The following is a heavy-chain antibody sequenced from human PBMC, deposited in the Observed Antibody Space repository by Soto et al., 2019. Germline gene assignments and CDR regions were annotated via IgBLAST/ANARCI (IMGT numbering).Heavy chain of an antibody. D-gene: IGHD6-6*01. Sequence: EVQLVESGGGLVKPGGSLRLSCAASGFTFSSYSMNWVHQAPGKGLEWVSSISSSSSYIYYADSVKGRFTISRDNAKNSLYLQMNSLRAEDTAVYYCARDSDPDSSSDYYGMDVWGQGTTVTVSS. CDR3: ARDSDPDSSSDYYGMDV. CDR1: GFTFSSYS. J-gene: IGHJ6*02. V-gene: IGHV3-21*01. CDR2: ISSSSSYI.